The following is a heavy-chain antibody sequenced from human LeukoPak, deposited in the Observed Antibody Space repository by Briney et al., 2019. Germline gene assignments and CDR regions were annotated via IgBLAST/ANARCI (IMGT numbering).Heavy chain of an antibody. V-gene: IGHV1-18*01. CDR3: AREGVRSGYAAAFDI. CDR2: ISTYNGNT. CDR1: GYTFTSYG. J-gene: IGHJ3*02. Sequence: ASVKVSCKASGYTFTSYGINWVRQAPGQGLEWMGWISTYNGNTHYAQKLQGRVTMTTDTSTSTAYMELRSLRSDDTAVYYCAREGVRSGYAAAFDIWGQGTMVTVSS. D-gene: IGHD5-12*01.